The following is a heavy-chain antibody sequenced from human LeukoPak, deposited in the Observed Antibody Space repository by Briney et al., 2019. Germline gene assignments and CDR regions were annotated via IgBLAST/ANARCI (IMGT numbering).Heavy chain of an antibody. CDR1: GYTFTGYY. D-gene: IGHD2-2*01. CDR2: INPNSGST. Sequence: ASVTVSCKASGYTFTGYYIHWVRPAPGQGLEWMGWINPNSGSTNYAQKFKGRVTMTVDTSISTSYMELSRLTADDTAVYYCARDQHIVVVPAASSCWGQGTLVAVSS. J-gene: IGHJ4*02. CDR3: ARDQHIVVVPAASSC. V-gene: IGHV1-2*02.